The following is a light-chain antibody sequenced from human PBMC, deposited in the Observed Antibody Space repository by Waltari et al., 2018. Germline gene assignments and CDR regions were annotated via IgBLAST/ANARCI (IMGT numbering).Light chain of an antibody. Sequence: DIVMTQSPDSLAVSPGERATINCKSSQSVLYSSNNKNYLAWYQQKPGQPPKLLIHWASIRESGVPDRFSGSGSGTDFTLTISSLQAEDVAVYFCQQYFGIPLTFGGGTKVEIK. CDR2: WAS. CDR1: QSVLYSSNNKNY. V-gene: IGKV4-1*01. J-gene: IGKJ4*01. CDR3: QQYFGIPLT.